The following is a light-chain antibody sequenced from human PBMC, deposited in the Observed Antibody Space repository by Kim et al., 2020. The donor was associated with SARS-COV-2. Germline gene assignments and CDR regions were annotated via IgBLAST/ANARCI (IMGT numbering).Light chain of an antibody. CDR3: KQYNIYSYS. Sequence: DIQMTQSPSTLSASVGDRVTITCRASQSISNWLAWYQQKPGKAPKLLLYKASTLESGVPSRFSGSGSGTEFTLTINSLQPDDFATYFCKQYNIYSYSFAQETKLE. CDR2: KAS. J-gene: IGKJ2*03. CDR1: QSISNW. V-gene: IGKV1-5*03.